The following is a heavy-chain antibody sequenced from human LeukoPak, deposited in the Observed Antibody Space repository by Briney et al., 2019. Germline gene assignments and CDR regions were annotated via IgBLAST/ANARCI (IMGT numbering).Heavy chain of an antibody. D-gene: IGHD1-26*01. CDR2: ISGSGGST. CDR3: ARASGPVGATDLSWYFDL. Sequence: PGGSLRLSCAAPGFTFSSYAMSWVRQAPGKGLEWVSAISGSGGSTYYADSVKGRFTISRDNSKNTLYLQMNSLRAEDTAVYYCARASGPVGATDLSWYFDLWGRGTLVTVSP. CDR1: GFTFSSYA. J-gene: IGHJ2*01. V-gene: IGHV3-23*01.